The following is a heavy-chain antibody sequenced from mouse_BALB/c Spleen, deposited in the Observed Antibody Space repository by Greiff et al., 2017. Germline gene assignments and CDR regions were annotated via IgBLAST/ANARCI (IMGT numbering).Heavy chain of an antibody. J-gene: IGHJ4*01. CDR1: SYTFTDYA. V-gene: IGHV1-67*01. Sequence: QVHVKQSGPELVRPGVSVKISCKGSSYTFTDYAMHWVKQSHAKSLEWIGVISTYYGNTNYNQKFKGKATMTVDKSSSTAYMELARLTSEDSAVYYCARDYGSSYYAMDYWGQGTSVTVSS. CDR3: ARDYGSSYYAMDY. CDR2: ISTYYGNT. D-gene: IGHD1-1*01.